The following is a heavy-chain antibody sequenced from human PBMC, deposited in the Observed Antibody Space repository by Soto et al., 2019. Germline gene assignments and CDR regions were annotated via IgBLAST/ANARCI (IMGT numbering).Heavy chain of an antibody. CDR3: AGGYSSSWYVM. Sequence: DVQLLESGGGLVQPGGSLRLSCAASGFTFNSHVMSWVRQAPGKGLEWVSAITGNGGSTYYADSVRGRFTTSRDNFKNTLYLQMNSLGDEDTAVYYCAGGYSSSWYVMWGQGTLVTVSS. CDR1: GFTFNSHV. J-gene: IGHJ4*02. CDR2: ITGNGGST. D-gene: IGHD6-13*01. V-gene: IGHV3-23*01.